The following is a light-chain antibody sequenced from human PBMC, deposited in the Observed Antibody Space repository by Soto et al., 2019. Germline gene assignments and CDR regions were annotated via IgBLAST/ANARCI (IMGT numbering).Light chain of an antibody. CDR2: AAS. Sequence: DIQMTQSPSTLSASVGDRVTITCRASQSISTYLAWYQQKPGKAPKLLIYAASTLQSGVPSRFSGSGSGTDFTLTISCLQSEDFATYYCQQYYSYLVTFGQGTRLEIK. CDR1: QSISTY. CDR3: QQYYSYLVT. J-gene: IGKJ5*01. V-gene: IGKV1-5*01.